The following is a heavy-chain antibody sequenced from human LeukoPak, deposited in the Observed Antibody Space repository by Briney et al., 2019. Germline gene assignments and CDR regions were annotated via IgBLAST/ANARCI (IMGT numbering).Heavy chain of an antibody. CDR3: ATGRLRYFDWLFTPGN. J-gene: IGHJ4*02. V-gene: IGHV1-8*01. CDR1: GYTFTSYD. CDR2: MNPNSGNT. Sequence: ASVKVSCKAYGYTFTSYDINWVRQATGQGLEWMGWMNPNSGNTGYAQKFQGRVTMTRNTSISTAYMELSSLRSEDTAVYYCATGRLRYFDWLFTPGNWGQGTLVTVSS. D-gene: IGHD3-9*01.